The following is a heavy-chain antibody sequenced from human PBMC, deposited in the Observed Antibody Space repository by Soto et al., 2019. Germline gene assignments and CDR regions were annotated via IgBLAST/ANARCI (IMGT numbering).Heavy chain of an antibody. CDR1: GFTFSSYA. CDR3: AKDFRHGGAAAGEYFDY. V-gene: IGHV3-23*01. D-gene: IGHD6-13*01. CDR2: ISGSGGST. J-gene: IGHJ4*02. Sequence: PGGSLRLSCAASGFTFSSYAMSWVRQAPGKGLEWVSAISGSGGSTYYADSVKGRFTISRDSSKNTLYLQMNSLRAEDTAVYYCAKDFRHGGAAAGEYFDYWGQGTLVTVSS.